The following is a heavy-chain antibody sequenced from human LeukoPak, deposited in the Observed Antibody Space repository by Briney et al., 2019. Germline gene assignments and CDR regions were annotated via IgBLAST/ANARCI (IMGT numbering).Heavy chain of an antibody. V-gene: IGHV3-48*01. J-gene: IGHJ4*02. CDR1: GFTFSSYS. Sequence: QPGGSLRLSCAASGFTFSSYSMNWVRQAPEKGLEWVSYISSSSSTIYYADSVEGRFTISRDNAKNSLYLQMNSLRAEDTAVYYCARCSVVWFGECNFDYWGRGTLVTVSS. D-gene: IGHD3-10*01. CDR2: ISSSSSTI. CDR3: ARCSVVWFGECNFDY.